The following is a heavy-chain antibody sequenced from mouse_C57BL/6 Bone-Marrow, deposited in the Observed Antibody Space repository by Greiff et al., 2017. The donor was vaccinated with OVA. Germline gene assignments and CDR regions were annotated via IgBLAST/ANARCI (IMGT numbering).Heavy chain of an antibody. V-gene: IGHV1-39*01. J-gene: IGHJ1*03. Sequence: VQLQQSGPELVKPGASVKISCKASGYSFPDYKMNWVTQSNGKSLEWIGVINPNSGTTSYNQKFKGKATLPVDQSSSTAYMQLNSLTSEDSAVYYCAFYYGSSYRYFDVWGTGTTVTVSS. CDR2: INPNSGTT. CDR1: GYSFPDYK. D-gene: IGHD1-1*01. CDR3: AFYYGSSYRYFDV.